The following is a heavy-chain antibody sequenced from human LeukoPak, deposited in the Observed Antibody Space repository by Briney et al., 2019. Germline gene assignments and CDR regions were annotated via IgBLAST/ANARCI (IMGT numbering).Heavy chain of an antibody. Sequence: SVKVSCKAPGGTFSSYAISWVRQAPGQGLEWMGGIIPIFGTANYAQKFQGRVTITADESTSTAYMELSSLRSEDTAVYYCASYIVVVPAAKRGAFDIWGQGTMVTVSS. CDR2: IIPIFGTA. J-gene: IGHJ3*02. D-gene: IGHD2-2*01. V-gene: IGHV1-69*13. CDR3: ASYIVVVPAAKRGAFDI. CDR1: GGTFSSYA.